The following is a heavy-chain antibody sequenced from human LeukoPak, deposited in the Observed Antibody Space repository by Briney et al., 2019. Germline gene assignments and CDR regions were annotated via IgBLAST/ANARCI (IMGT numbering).Heavy chain of an antibody. CDR1: GGSISSYY. D-gene: IGHD3-16*01. CDR2: IYYSGST. V-gene: IGHV4-59*08. J-gene: IGHJ3*01. CDR3: ARDDYGVFDAFDV. Sequence: SETLSLTCTVSGGSISSYYWSWIRQPPGKGLEWIGYIYYSGSTDYNPSLKSRVTISLDTSKNQFSLHLTSVTVADTAVYFCARDDYGVFDAFDVWGQGTVVTVSS.